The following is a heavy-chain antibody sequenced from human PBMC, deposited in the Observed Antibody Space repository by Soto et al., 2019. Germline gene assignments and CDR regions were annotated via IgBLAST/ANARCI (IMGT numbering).Heavy chain of an antibody. V-gene: IGHV1-46*03. CDR3: ARTYVDTAMVNYAFDI. Sequence: ASVKVSCKASGYTFTSYYMHWVRQAPGQGLEWMGIINPSGGNTSYAQKFQGRVTMTRDTSTSTVYMELSSLRSEDTAVYYCARTYVDTAMVNYAFDIWGQGTMVTVSS. J-gene: IGHJ3*02. CDR1: GYTFTSYY. CDR2: INPSGGNT. D-gene: IGHD5-18*01.